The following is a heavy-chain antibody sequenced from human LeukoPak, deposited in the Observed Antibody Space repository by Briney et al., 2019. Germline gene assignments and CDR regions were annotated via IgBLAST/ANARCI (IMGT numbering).Heavy chain of an antibody. CDR3: ARQKLSGTYLPDY. V-gene: IGHV3-30*02. J-gene: IGHJ4*02. D-gene: IGHD3-10*01. CDR1: GFTFSSYG. Sequence: GGSLRLSCAASGFTFSSYGMHWVRQAPGKGLEWVAFILFDGSNTKYEDSVKGRFTVSRDNSKNTLYLQMNTLRTEDTAVYYCARQKLSGTYLPDYWGQGTLVTVSS. CDR2: ILFDGSNT.